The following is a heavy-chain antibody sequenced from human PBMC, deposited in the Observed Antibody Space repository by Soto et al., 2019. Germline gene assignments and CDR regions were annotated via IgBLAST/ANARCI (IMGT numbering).Heavy chain of an antibody. CDR3: AGGDGRGSGSFYYYSGMDV. J-gene: IGHJ6*02. CDR2: INPSGRTT. Sequence: QVQLVQSGAEVKKPGASVKVSCKASGYIFSNYYMHWVRQAPRQGLEWVGIINPSGRTTSYAQKYQGRVTLTRDTSNSTVYMELSSLRSEDTAVYYCAGGDGRGSGSFYYYSGMDVWGQGTTVTVSS. V-gene: IGHV1-46*01. D-gene: IGHD1-26*01. CDR1: GYIFSNYY.